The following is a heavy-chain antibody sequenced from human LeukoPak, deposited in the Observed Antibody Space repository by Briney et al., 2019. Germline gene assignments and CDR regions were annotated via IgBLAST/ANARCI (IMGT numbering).Heavy chain of an antibody. CDR2: IYYSGST. J-gene: IGHJ6*03. CDR1: GGSISSGGYY. Sequence: SQTLSLTCTVSGGSISSGGYYWSWIRQHPGKGLEWIGYIYYSGSTYYNPSLKSRVTISVDTSKNQFSLKLSSVTAADTAVYYCARVCGYRYYYMDVWGKGTTVTVSS. V-gene: IGHV4-31*03. D-gene: IGHD5-18*01. CDR3: ARVCGYRYYYMDV.